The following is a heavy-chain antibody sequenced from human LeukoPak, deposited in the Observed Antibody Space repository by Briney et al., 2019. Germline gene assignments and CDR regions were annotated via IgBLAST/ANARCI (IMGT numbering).Heavy chain of an antibody. CDR3: ARVSLGNEPGSPQNYYYYGMDV. V-gene: IGHV1-69*13. J-gene: IGHJ6*02. CDR2: IIPIFGTA. Sequence: SVKVSCKASGGTFSSYAISWVRQAPGQGLEWMGGIIPIFGTANYAQKFQGRVTITADESTSTAYMELSSLRSEDTAVYYCARVSLGNEPGSPQNYYYYGMDVWGQGTTVTVSS. CDR1: GGTFSSYA.